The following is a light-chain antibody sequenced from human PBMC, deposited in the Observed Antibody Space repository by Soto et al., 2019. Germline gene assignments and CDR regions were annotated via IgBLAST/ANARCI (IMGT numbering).Light chain of an antibody. CDR3: QQYGSSPA. J-gene: IGKJ4*01. Sequence: EIVLTQSPGTLSLSPGERATLSCRASQSVSSSYLAWYQQKPGQAPRLLIYGASSRATGIPDRFGGSGSGTDFILTISRLGPEDFAVYYCQQYGSSPAFGGGTKVEIK. CDR1: QSVSSSY. CDR2: GAS. V-gene: IGKV3-20*01.